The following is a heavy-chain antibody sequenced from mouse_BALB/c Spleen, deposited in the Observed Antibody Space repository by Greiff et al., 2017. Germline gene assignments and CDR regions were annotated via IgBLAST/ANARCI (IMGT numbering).Heavy chain of an antibody. CDR2: ISSGSSTI. D-gene: IGHD5-1-1*01. CDR1: GFTFSSFG. J-gene: IGHJ4*01. CDR3: ANTPSMDY. V-gene: IGHV5-17*02. Sequence: EVKLVESGGGLVQPGGSRKLSCAASGFTFSSFGMHWVRQAPEKGLEWVAYISSGSSTIYYADTVKGRFTISRDNPKNTLFLQMTSLRSEDTAMYYCANTPSMDYWGQGTSVTVSS.